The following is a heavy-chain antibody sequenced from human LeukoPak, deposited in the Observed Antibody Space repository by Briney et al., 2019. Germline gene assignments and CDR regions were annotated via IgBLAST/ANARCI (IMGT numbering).Heavy chain of an antibody. CDR2: IESKTDGGTT. J-gene: IGHJ4*02. CDR1: GFTVSRNY. CDR3: TTYGSGRKFDY. D-gene: IGHD3-10*01. V-gene: IGHV3-15*04. Sequence: PGGSLRLSCAASGFTVSRNYMSWVRQAPGKGLEWVGRIESKTDGGTTDYAAPVKGRFTISRDDSTNTLYLQMNSLKSEDTAVYYCTTYGSGRKFDYWGQGILVTVSS.